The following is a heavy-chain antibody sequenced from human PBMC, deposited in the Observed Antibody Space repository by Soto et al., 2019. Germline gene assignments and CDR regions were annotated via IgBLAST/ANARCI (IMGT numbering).Heavy chain of an antibody. CDR1: GASIAGSSY. V-gene: IGHV4-4*07. J-gene: IGHJ4*02. CDR2: FSLSGTT. D-gene: IGHD3-22*01. Sequence: SETLSLTCSVSGASIAGSSYWSWLRQPAGKVLEWIGRFSLSGTTNYSPSLRSRVTMSADVSKNQFSLRLTSVTAADTAVYYCAREADRQNNFDHWGQGTLVTVSS. CDR3: AREADRQNNFDH.